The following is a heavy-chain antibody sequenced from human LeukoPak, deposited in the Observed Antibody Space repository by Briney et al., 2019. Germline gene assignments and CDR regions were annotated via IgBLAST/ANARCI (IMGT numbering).Heavy chain of an antibody. CDR3: ARHNWNDRDFYFDY. D-gene: IGHD1-1*01. CDR2: ISWNSGSI. V-gene: IGHV3-9*01. J-gene: IGHJ4*02. CDR1: EFDFSDFA. Sequence: GGSLRLSCAASEFDFSDFALTWVRQAPGKGLEWVSGISWNSGSIGYADSVKGRFTISRDNAKNSLYLEMKSLGAEDTALYYCARHNWNDRDFYFDYWGQGTLVTVSS.